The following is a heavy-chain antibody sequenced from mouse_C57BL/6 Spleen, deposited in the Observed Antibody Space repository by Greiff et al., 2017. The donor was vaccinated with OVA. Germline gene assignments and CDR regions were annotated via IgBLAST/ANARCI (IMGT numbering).Heavy chain of an antibody. CDR2: ISDGGSYT. J-gene: IGHJ4*01. V-gene: IGHV5-4*03. D-gene: IGHD1-1*01. Sequence: EVMLVESGGGLVKPGGSLKLSCAASGFTFSSYAMSWVRQTPEKRLEWVATISDGGSYTYYPDNVKGRFTISRDNAKNNLYLQMSHLKSEDTAMYYCASPLTTVVADYAMDYWGQGTSVTVSS. CDR1: GFTFSSYA. CDR3: ASPLTTVVADYAMDY.